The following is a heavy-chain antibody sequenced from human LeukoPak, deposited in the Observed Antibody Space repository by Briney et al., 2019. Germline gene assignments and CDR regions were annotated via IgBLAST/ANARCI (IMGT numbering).Heavy chain of an antibody. D-gene: IGHD6-13*01. Sequence: PGGSLRLSCAASGFTFSDYSMNWVRQAPGKGLEWVSLISSSISYIYYADSVKGRFTISRDNAKSSLYLQMNSLRAEDTAVYYCARGYSSSWYAPDYWGQGTLVTVSS. CDR2: ISSSISYI. V-gene: IGHV3-21*01. CDR3: ARGYSSSWYAPDY. CDR1: GFTFSDYS. J-gene: IGHJ4*02.